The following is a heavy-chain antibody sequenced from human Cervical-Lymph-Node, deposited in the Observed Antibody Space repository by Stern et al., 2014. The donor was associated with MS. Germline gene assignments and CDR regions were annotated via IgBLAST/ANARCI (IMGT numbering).Heavy chain of an antibody. V-gene: IGHV1-69*01. CDR2: IIPIFGTA. Sequence: QVQLVQSGAEVKKPGSSVKVSCKASGGTFSSYAISWVRQAPGQGLAWMGGIIPIFGTANYAQKFQGRVTITADESTSTAYMELSSLRSEDTAVYYCARDHCSGGSCYEYFQHWGQGTLVTVSS. J-gene: IGHJ1*01. CDR3: ARDHCSGGSCYEYFQH. D-gene: IGHD2-15*01. CDR1: GGTFSSYA.